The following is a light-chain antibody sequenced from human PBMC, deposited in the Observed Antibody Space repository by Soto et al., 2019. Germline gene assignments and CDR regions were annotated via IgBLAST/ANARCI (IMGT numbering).Light chain of an antibody. CDR1: QSVKGN. CDR2: ATA. CDR3: QQYGSSPRLT. V-gene: IGKV3-15*01. J-gene: IGKJ4*01. Sequence: ILMTQSPATLSVSPGERATLSCRASQSVKGNLAWYQRKPGQAPRLLMYATAVRATGVPARFSGRGSGTEFTLTISSLQSEDFAVYYCQQYGSSPRLTFGGGTKVEIK.